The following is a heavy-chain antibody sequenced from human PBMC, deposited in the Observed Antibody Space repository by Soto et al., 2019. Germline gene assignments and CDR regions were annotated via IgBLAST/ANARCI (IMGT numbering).Heavy chain of an antibody. Sequence: PGGSLRLSCGASVFTVSSNYMSWVRQAPGKGLEWVSVIYSGGSTYYADAVKGRFTISRDNSKNTLYLQMNSLRAEDTAVYYCARDRIAVAGNPEYFQHWGQGTLVTVSS. CDR1: VFTVSSNY. CDR2: IYSGGST. D-gene: IGHD6-19*01. V-gene: IGHV3-66*01. J-gene: IGHJ1*01. CDR3: ARDRIAVAGNPEYFQH.